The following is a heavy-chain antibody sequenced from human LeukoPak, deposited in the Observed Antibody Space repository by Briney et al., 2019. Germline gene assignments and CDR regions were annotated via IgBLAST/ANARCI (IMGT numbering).Heavy chain of an antibody. D-gene: IGHD3-10*01. Sequence: SSETLSLTCAVYGGSFSGYYWSWIRQPPGKGLEWIGEINHSGSTNYNPSLKSRVTISVDTSKNQFSLKLSSVTAADTAVYYCGRRTITMVRGVKGYFDYWGQGTLVTVSS. CDR1: GGSFSGYY. V-gene: IGHV4-34*01. CDR3: GRRTITMVRGVKGYFDY. J-gene: IGHJ4*02. CDR2: INHSGST.